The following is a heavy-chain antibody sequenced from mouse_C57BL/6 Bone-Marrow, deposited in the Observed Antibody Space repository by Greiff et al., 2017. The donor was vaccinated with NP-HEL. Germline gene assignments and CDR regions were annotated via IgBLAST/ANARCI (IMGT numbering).Heavy chain of an antibody. D-gene: IGHD1-1*01. V-gene: IGHV1-50*01. Sequence: QVQLQQPGAELVKPGASVKLSCKASGYTFTTYWMQWVKQRPGQGLEWIGEIDPSDSYTNYNQKFKGKAILTVDTSSSTANMQLSSLTSEDSAVYYCARKAYYGRSYEFAYWGQGTLVTVSA. CDR3: ARKAYYGRSYEFAY. CDR2: IDPSDSYT. CDR1: GYTFTTYW. J-gene: IGHJ3*01.